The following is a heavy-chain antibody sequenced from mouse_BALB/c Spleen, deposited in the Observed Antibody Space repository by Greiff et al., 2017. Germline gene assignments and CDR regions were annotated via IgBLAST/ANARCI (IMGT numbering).Heavy chain of an antibody. CDR2: ISSGSSTI. D-gene: IGHD1-1*01. CDR3: ARAGYYGSSYTFAY. CDR1: GFTFSSFG. V-gene: IGHV5-17*02. J-gene: IGHJ3*01. Sequence: EVQGVESGGGLVQPGGSRKLSCAASGFTFSSFGMHWVRQAPEKGLEWVAYISSGSSTIYYADTVKGRFTISRDNPKNTLFLQMTSLRSEDTAMYYCARAGYYGSSYTFAYWGQGTLVTVSA.